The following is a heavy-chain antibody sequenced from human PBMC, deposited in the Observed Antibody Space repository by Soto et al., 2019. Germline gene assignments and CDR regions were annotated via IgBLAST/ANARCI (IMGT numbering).Heavy chain of an antibody. Sequence: SVKVSCKASGGTFISYAISWVRQAPGQGLEWMGGIIPIFGTANYAQKFQGRVTITADESTSTAYMELSSLRSEDTAVYYCARGIVVVPAAKDEYYYYYGMDVWGQGTTVTVSS. CDR3: ARGIVVVPAAKDEYYYYYGMDV. D-gene: IGHD2-2*01. J-gene: IGHJ6*02. CDR2: IIPIFGTA. CDR1: GGTFISYA. V-gene: IGHV1-69*13.